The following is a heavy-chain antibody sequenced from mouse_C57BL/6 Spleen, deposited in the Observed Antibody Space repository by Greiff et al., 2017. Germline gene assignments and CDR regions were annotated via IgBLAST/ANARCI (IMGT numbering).Heavy chain of an antibody. Sequence: VQLQQSGPELVKPGDSVKISCKASGYSFTGYFMNWVMQSHGKSLEWIGRINPYNGDTFYNQKFKGKATLTVDKSSSTAHMELRSLTSEDSAVYYCARTTTVVAFDDWGQGTTLTVAS. CDR3: ARTTTVVAFDD. CDR2: INPYNGDT. V-gene: IGHV1-20*01. CDR1: GYSFTGYF. J-gene: IGHJ2*01. D-gene: IGHD1-1*01.